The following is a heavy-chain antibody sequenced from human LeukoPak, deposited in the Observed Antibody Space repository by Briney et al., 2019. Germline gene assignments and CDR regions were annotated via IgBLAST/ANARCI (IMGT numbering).Heavy chain of an antibody. Sequence: ASVKVSCKASGYIFIDYEINWVRQATGQGLEWMGWMNPNSGNTGYAQKFQGRVTMTRNTSISTAYMELSSLRSEDTAVYYCARGEHDYGDYVAANWFDPWGQGTLVTVSS. CDR2: MNPNSGNT. J-gene: IGHJ5*02. D-gene: IGHD4-17*01. V-gene: IGHV1-8*02. CDR3: ARGEHDYGDYVAANWFDP. CDR1: GYIFIDYE.